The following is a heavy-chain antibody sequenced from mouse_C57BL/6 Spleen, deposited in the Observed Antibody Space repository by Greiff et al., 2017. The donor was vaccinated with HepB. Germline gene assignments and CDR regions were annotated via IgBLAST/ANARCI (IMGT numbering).Heavy chain of an antibody. Sequence: VKLKQPGAELVKPGASVKMSCKASGYTFTSYWITWVKQRPGQGLEWIGDIYPGSGSTNYNEKFKSKATLTVDTSSSTAYMQLSSLTSEDSAVYYCASWDGRDFDYWGQGTTLTVSS. CDR1: GYTFTSYW. V-gene: IGHV1-55*01. D-gene: IGHD1-1*01. CDR3: ASWDGRDFDY. J-gene: IGHJ2*01. CDR2: IYPGSGST.